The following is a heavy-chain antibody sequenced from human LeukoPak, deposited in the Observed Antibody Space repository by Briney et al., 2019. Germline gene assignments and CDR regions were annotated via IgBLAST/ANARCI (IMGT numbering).Heavy chain of an antibody. CDR3: ARLAMDTSDEHTYRWFDP. CDR2: IYPGDSDT. CDR1: GYSFTNYW. D-gene: IGHD5-18*01. J-gene: IGHJ5*02. V-gene: IGHV5-51*01. Sequence: GDSLKISCKGSGYSFTNYWIAWVRQMPGKGLEWMGIIYPGDSDTEYSPSFQGQVTISVDKSISTAYLQWSSLKAADTAMYYCARLAMDTSDEHTYRWFDPWGQGTLVTVSS.